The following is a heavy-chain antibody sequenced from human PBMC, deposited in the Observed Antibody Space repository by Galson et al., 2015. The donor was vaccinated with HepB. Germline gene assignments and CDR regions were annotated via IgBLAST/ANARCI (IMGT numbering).Heavy chain of an antibody. CDR3: ARAPELYDILTGYYLDY. V-gene: IGHV1-69*17. CDR2: IIPIFGIA. D-gene: IGHD3-9*01. J-gene: IGHJ4*02. CDR1: GGTFSSYA. Sequence: SCKASGGTFSSYAISWVRQAPGQGLEWMGGIIPIFGIANYAQKFQGRVTITADKSTSTAYMELSSLRSEDTAVYYCARAPELYDILTGYYLDYWGQGTLVTVSS.